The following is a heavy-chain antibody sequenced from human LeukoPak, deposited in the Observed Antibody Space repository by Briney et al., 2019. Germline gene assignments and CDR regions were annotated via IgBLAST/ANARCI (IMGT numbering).Heavy chain of an antibody. Sequence: SETLSLTCTVSGGSISSYYWSWIRQPPGKGLEWIGYIYYSGSTYYNPSLKSRVTISVDTSKNQFSLKLSSVTAADTAVYYCARDEIKLSGWATTGAPFDYWGQGTLVTVSS. CDR2: IYYSGST. CDR3: ARDEIKLSGWATTGAPFDY. V-gene: IGHV4-59*12. D-gene: IGHD6-19*01. CDR1: GGSISSYY. J-gene: IGHJ4*02.